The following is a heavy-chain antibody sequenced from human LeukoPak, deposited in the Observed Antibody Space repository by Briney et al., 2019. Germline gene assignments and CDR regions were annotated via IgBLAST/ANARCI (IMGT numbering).Heavy chain of an antibody. Sequence: GGSLRLSCAASGFTFSTYPIHWVRLAPGKGLEYVSGISSNGGRTHYGNSVKGRFTISRDNSKNTLYLQMGSLRAEDTAVYYCAREPNNVVTPAGFDYWGQGTLVTVSS. J-gene: IGHJ4*02. D-gene: IGHD2-2*01. CDR1: GFTFSTYP. CDR2: ISSNGGRT. CDR3: AREPNNVVTPAGFDY. V-gene: IGHV3-64*01.